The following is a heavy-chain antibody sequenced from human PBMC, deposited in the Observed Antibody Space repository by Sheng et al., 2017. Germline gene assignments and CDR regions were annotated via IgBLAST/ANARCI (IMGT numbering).Heavy chain of an antibody. CDR2: IYHSGST. V-gene: IGHV4-38-2*02. J-gene: IGHJ4*02. Sequence: QVQLQESGPGLVKPSETLSLTCTVSGYSISSGYYWGWIRQPPGKGLEWIGSIYHSGSTYYNPSLKSRVTISVDTSKNQFSLKLSSVTAADTAVYYCARDYRELVKHSFDYWGQGTLGQPSP. D-gene: IGHD6-6*01. CDR1: GYSISSGYY. CDR3: ARDYRELVKHSFDY.